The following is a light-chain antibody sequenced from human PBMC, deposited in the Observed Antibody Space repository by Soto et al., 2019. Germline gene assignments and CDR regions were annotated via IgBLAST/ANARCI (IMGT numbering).Light chain of an antibody. J-gene: IGKJ4*01. CDR3: QQRSDWPST. CDR1: RVFGSY. V-gene: IGKV3-11*01. Sequence: EIVLTQSPATRLFPPGERATLSSRAGRVFGSYLGGYQQRPGQAPRLLIYDASNRATGIPARFSGSGSGTDFTLTISSLEPEDFAVYYCQQRSDWPSTFGGGTKVEIK. CDR2: DAS.